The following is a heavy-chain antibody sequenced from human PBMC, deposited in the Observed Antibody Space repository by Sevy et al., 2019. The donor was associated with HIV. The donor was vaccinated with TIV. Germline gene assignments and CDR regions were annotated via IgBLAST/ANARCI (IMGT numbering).Heavy chain of an antibody. Sequence: GGSLRLSCAASGFTFSDHYMEWVRQAPGKGLEWVGRTRSKADSYTTEYAASVKGRFTSSRDNSKNSLYLQMNSLKTEDTAVYYCATHGGIAAAGRVFDYWGQGSLVTVSS. D-gene: IGHD6-13*01. J-gene: IGHJ4*02. CDR1: GFTFSDHY. CDR2: TRSKADSYTT. CDR3: ATHGGIAAAGRVFDY. V-gene: IGHV3-72*01.